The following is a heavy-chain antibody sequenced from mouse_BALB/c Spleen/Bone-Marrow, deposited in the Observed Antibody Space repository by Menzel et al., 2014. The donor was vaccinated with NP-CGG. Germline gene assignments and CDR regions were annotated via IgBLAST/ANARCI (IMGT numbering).Heavy chain of an antibody. CDR1: GFTFSRYG. Sequence: EVQLVESGGGLVQPGGSLKLSCAASGFTFSRYGMSWVRQTQDKRLELVATINSNGGSTYYPDSVKGRFTISRDNAKNTLYLQMSSLKSEDTAMYYCARDGPYFFDYWGRGTTLTVSS. CDR2: INSNGGST. V-gene: IGHV5-6-3*01. J-gene: IGHJ2*01. D-gene: IGHD2-10*01. CDR3: ARDGPYFFDY.